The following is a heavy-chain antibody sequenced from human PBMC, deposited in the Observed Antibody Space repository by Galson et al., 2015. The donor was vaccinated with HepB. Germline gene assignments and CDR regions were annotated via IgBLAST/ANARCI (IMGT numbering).Heavy chain of an antibody. V-gene: IGHV5-51*03. CDR1: GYSFTSYW. Sequence: QSGAEVKKPGESLKISCKGSGYSFTSYWIGWVRQMPGKGLEWMGIIYPGDSDTRYSPSFQGQVTISADKSISTAYLQWSSLKASDTAMYYCARLATVVTRGGYYFDYWGQGTLVTVSS. J-gene: IGHJ4*02. D-gene: IGHD4-23*01. CDR2: IYPGDSDT. CDR3: ARLATVVTRGGYYFDY.